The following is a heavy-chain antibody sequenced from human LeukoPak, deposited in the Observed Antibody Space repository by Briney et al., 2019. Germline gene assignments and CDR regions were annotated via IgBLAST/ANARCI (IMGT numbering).Heavy chain of an antibody. D-gene: IGHD3-9*01. J-gene: IGHJ5*02. CDR2: IYYSGST. V-gene: IGHV4-61*05. CDR3: ARVEEYYDILTGWSRWFDP. Sequence: PSETLSLTCTVSGGSISSSSYYWGWIRQHPGKGLEWIGYIYYSGSTNYNPSLKSRVTISVDTSKNQFSLKLSSVTAADTAVYYCARVEEYYDILTGWSRWFDPWGQGTLVTVSS. CDR1: GGSISSSSYY.